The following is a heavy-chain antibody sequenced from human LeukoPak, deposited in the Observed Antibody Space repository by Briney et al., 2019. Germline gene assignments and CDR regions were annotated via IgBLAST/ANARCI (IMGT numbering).Heavy chain of an antibody. J-gene: IGHJ3*02. CDR2: IYPGDSDT. D-gene: IGHD4-17*01. Sequence: GQSLKISCKGSGYSFTSYWIGWVRQMPGKGMEWMGIIYPGDSDTRYSPSFQGQVTISADKSISTAYLQWSSLKASDTAMYYCARHVATVTGGGAFDIWGQGTMVTVSS. CDR3: ARHVATVTGGGAFDI. V-gene: IGHV5-51*01. CDR1: GYSFTSYW.